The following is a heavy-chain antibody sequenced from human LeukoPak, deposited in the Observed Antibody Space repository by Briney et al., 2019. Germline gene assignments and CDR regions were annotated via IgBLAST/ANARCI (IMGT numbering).Heavy chain of an antibody. CDR1: GFTFTIYC. V-gene: IGHV3-7*01. CDR3: ARATYYFDSSGPAAY. D-gene: IGHD3-22*01. Sequence: PGGSLRLSCAASGFTFTIYCMSWVRQAPGKGLEWVANIKEDGSEKYYVDSVKGRFTISRDNAKNSLYLQMNSLRAEDTAVYYCARATYYFDSSGPAAYGGQGTLVTVSS. J-gene: IGHJ4*02. CDR2: IKEDGSEK.